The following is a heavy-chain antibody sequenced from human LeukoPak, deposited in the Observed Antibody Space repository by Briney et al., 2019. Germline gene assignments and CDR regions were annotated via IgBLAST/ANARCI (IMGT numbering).Heavy chain of an antibody. V-gene: IGHV1-8*01. Sequence: ASVKVSCEASGYPFTSYEINWVRQAPGQGLEWMGWMNTNSGNTGYAQKFKGRVTMTRNTSTRTAYLELSSLRSDDTAVYYCARLFVQEPSGCFDPWGQGTLVTVSS. J-gene: IGHJ5*02. CDR3: ARLFVQEPSGCFDP. CDR1: GYPFTSYE. D-gene: IGHD3-10*01. CDR2: MNTNSGNT.